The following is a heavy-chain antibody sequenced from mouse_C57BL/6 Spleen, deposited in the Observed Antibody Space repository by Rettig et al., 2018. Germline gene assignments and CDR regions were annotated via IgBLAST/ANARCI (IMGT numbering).Heavy chain of an antibody. CDR3: ARRGLITTVDPWFAY. CDR2: IDPANGKP. V-gene: IGHV14-3*01. D-gene: IGHD1-1*01. Sequence: EVQLQQSVAELVRPGASVKLSCTASGFNIKNTYMHWVTQRPEQGLEWIGRIDPANGKPTYAPKFQGTTTITADTSSNTAYLQLSSLTSEDTAIYYCARRGLITTVDPWFAYWGQGTLVTVSA. J-gene: IGHJ3*01. CDR1: GFNIKNTY.